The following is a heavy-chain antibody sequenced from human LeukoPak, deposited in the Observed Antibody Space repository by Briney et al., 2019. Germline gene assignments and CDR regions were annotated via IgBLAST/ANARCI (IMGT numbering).Heavy chain of an antibody. D-gene: IGHD3-10*01. CDR1: GGTFSSYA. CDR2: IIPILGTA. Sequence: SVKVSCKASGGTFSSYAISWVRQAPGQGLEWMGGIIPILGTANYAQKFQGRVTLTRDMSTSTDYLELSSLRSEDTAVYYCAKGGIGGFYYMDVWGKGTTVTVSS. CDR3: AKGGIGGFYYMDV. V-gene: IGHV1-69*10. J-gene: IGHJ6*03.